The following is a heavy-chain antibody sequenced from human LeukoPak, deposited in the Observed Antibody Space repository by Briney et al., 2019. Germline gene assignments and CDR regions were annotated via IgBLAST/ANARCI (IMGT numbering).Heavy chain of an antibody. CDR3: AKDLYSSGWYGGYFDY. CDR2: ISGSGGSA. J-gene: IGHJ4*02. D-gene: IGHD6-19*01. Sequence: GGSLRLSCAASGFTFSSYAMSWVRQAPGKGLEWVSAISGSGGSAYYADSVKGRFTISRDNSKNTLYLQMNSLRAEDTAVYYCAKDLYSSGWYGGYFDYWGQGTLVTVSS. CDR1: GFTFSSYA. V-gene: IGHV3-23*01.